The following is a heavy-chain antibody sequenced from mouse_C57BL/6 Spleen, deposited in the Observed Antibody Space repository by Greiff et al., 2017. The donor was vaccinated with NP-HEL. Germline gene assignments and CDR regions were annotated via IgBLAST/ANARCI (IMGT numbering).Heavy chain of an antibody. CDR1: GFTFSDYG. CDR3: ARTITTVVATGYFDV. J-gene: IGHJ1*03. D-gene: IGHD1-1*01. V-gene: IGHV5-17*01. CDR2: ISSGSSTI. Sequence: EVHLVESGGGLVKPGGSLKLSCAASGFTFSDYGMHWVRQAPEKGLEWVAYISSGSSTIYYADTVKGRFTISRDNAKNTLFLQMTSLRSEDTAMYYCARTITTVVATGYFDVWGTGTTVTVSS.